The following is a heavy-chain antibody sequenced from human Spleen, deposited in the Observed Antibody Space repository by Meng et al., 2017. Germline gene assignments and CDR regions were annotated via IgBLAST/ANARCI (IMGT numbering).Heavy chain of an antibody. J-gene: IGHJ4*02. D-gene: IGHD6-19*01. Sequence: SETLSLTCAVSGYSISSDYFWGWIRQPPGRGLEWIGHIYQSGSTYYSPSLKSRVTISTDTSKNQFSLKLSSVTAADTAVYYCARDNGAVTGAYVDNWGQGTLVT. CDR3: ARDNGAVTGAYVDN. CDR1: GYSISSDYF. CDR2: IYQSGST. V-gene: IGHV4-38-2*02.